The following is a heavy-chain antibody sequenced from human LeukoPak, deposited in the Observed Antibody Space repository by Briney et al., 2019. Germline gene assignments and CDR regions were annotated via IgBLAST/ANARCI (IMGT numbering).Heavy chain of an antibody. J-gene: IGHJ4*02. CDR3: ARYEYGDSYFDY. CDR1: GFTFSDYY. CDR2: ISSSGSTI. D-gene: IGHD4-17*01. Sequence: GGSLRLSCAASGFTFSDYYMSWIRQAPGKGREWVSYISSSGSTIHYADSVKGRFTISRDNAKNSLYLQMNSLRAEDTAVYYCARYEYGDSYFDYWGQGTLATVSS. V-gene: IGHV3-11*01.